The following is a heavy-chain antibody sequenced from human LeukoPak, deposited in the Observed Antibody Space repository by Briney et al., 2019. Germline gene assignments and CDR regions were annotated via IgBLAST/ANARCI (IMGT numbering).Heavy chain of an antibody. CDR1: GYTFISYG. D-gene: IGHD3-22*01. J-gene: IGHJ4*02. CDR3: ARVFDSSGYDFDY. V-gene: IGHV1-18*01. Sequence: ASVKVSCKASGYTFISYGISWVRQAPGQGPEWMGWISVYNGNTNYAQKLQGRVTMTTDTSTSTAYMELRSLRSDDTAMYYCARVFDSSGYDFDYWGQGTLVTVSS. CDR2: ISVYNGNT.